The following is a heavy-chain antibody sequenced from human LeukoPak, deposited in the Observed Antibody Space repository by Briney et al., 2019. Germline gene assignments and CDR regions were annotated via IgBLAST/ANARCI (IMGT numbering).Heavy chain of an antibody. CDR1: NGSISSSAYY. J-gene: IGHJ6*03. D-gene: IGHD5-12*01. V-gene: IGHV4-39*07. CDR3: ARGVADSGYDGYYYMDV. Sequence: PSETLSLTCTVSNGSISSSAYYWGWVRQSPGKGLQWIGSVYFSGITYYNESLKSRLTISVDKSNNQFSLKVRSVTAADTAVYYCARGVADSGYDGYYYMDVWGKGTTVTISS. CDR2: VYFSGIT.